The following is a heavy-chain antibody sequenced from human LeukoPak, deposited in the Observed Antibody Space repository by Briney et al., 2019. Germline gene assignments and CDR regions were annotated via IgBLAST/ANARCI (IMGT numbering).Heavy chain of an antibody. J-gene: IGHJ4*02. D-gene: IGHD3-3*01. CDR3: ARSDYYHLDY. V-gene: IGHV4-39*07. CDR1: GGSISSSSYY. Sequence: SETLSLTCTVSGGSISSSSYYWGWTRQPPGKGLEWIGSIYYSGSTYYNPSLKSRDTISVDTSKNQFSLKLSSVTAADTAVYYCARSDYYHLDYWGQGTLVTVSS. CDR2: IYYSGST.